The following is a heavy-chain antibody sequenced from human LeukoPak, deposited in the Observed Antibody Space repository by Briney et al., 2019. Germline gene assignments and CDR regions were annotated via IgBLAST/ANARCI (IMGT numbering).Heavy chain of an antibody. J-gene: IGHJ4*02. V-gene: IGHV3-7*03. CDR2: IKPDGSDK. Sequence: GGSLRLSCAASGFTFSTYWMSWVRQAPGKGLEWVANIKPDGSDKYYVDSVKGRFTISRDNAKNSLHLQMNSLRAEDTAVYYCARDYYDFWSGYFNWGQGTLVTVSS. CDR3: ARDYYDFWSGYFN. CDR1: GFTFSTYW. D-gene: IGHD3-3*01.